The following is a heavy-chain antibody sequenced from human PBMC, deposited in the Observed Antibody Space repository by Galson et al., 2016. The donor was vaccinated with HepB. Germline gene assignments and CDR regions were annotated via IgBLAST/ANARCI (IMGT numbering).Heavy chain of an antibody. CDR1: GFTFSGSA. CDR2: IRSKANSYAT. J-gene: IGHJ4*02. CDR3: TRHGASGGD. D-gene: IGHD1-26*01. Sequence: SLRLSCAASGFTFSGSAMHWVRQASGKGLEWVGRIRSKANSYATAYAASVKGRFTISRDDSKNTAYLQMNSLKTEDTAVYYCTRHGASGGDWGQGTLVTVSS. V-gene: IGHV3-73*01.